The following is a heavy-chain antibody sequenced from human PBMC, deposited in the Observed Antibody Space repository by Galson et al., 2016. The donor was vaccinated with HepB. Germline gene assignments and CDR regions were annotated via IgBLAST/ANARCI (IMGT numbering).Heavy chain of an antibody. CDR1: GFSLSSYG. Sequence: SLRLSCAASGFSLSSYGMQWVRQAPGKGLEWVAVLMHVGGEEDYGDSVKGRFTISRDDSKNTLHLQMNSLRGDDTAVYYCARGYYNAMDVWGQGATVTVSS. J-gene: IGHJ6*02. V-gene: IGHV3-30-3*01. CDR3: ARGYYNAMDV. CDR2: LMHVGGEE.